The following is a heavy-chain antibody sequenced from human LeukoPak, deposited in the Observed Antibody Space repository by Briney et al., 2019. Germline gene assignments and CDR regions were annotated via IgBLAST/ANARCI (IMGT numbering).Heavy chain of an antibody. Sequence: ASVKVSCKASGYTFTSYYMHWVRQAPGQGLEWMGIINPSGGSTSYAQKFQGRVTMTRDTSTSTVYMELSSLRSEDTAVYYCARDRATTYYYDSSGYYYYFDYWGQGTLVTASS. CDR2: INPSGGST. CDR1: GYTFTSYY. J-gene: IGHJ4*02. CDR3: ARDRATTYYYDSSGYYYYFDY. D-gene: IGHD3-22*01. V-gene: IGHV1-46*01.